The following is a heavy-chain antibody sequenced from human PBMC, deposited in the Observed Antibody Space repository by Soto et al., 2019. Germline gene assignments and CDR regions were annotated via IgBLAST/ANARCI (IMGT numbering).Heavy chain of an antibody. CDR2: ISYDGSNK. Sequence: GGSLRLSCAASGFTFSSYGMHWVRQAPGKGLEWVAVISYDGSNKYYAGSVKGRFTISRDNSKNTLYLQMNSLRAEDTAVYYCAKDRRGRSTDPDYWGQGTLVTVSS. V-gene: IGHV3-30*18. CDR1: GFTFSSYG. D-gene: IGHD4-4*01. CDR3: AKDRRGRSTDPDY. J-gene: IGHJ4*02.